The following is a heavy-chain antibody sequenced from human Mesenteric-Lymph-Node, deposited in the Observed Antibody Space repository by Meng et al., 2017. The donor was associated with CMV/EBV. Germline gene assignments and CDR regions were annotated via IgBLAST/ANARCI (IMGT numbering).Heavy chain of an antibody. Sequence: SSKEKRRERKDKGKGKEGEKDIRGRGGRKNKEEKEKGRFTISRENYKNTMYLKMNRLRAEETAVYYCAKDIEWEQTQGAFDIWGQGTMVTVSS. V-gene: IGHV3-23*01. CDR3: AKDIEWEQTQGAFDI. CDR1: SSKE. J-gene: IGHJ3*02. D-gene: IGHD1-26*01. CDR2: IRGRGGRK.